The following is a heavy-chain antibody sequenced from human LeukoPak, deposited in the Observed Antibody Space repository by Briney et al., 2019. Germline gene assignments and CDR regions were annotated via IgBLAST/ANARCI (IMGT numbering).Heavy chain of an antibody. CDR3: ARRAGGYSHPYDY. Sequence: PGGSLRLSCAVSGFTVSGNYMSWVRQAPGKGLEWVSLIYSGGTTYYADSVKGRFTISRDNSKNTLYLRMNSLRAEDTAVYYCARRAGGYSHPYDYWGQGILVTVSS. V-gene: IGHV3-53*01. J-gene: IGHJ4*02. CDR2: IYSGGTT. D-gene: IGHD4-23*01. CDR1: GFTVSGNY.